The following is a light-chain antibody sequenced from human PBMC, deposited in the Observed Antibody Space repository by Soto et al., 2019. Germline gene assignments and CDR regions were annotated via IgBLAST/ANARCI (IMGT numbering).Light chain of an antibody. CDR2: DVS. CDR3: SSYTSSSTFYV. V-gene: IGLV2-14*01. Sequence: QSALTQPASVSGSPGQSITISCTGTSSDVGGYNYVSWYQQHPGKAPKLMIYDVSNRPSGVSNRFSGSKPGNTASLTISGLQAEDEADYYCSSYTSSSTFYVFGTGTKVTV. CDR1: SSDVGGYNY. J-gene: IGLJ1*01.